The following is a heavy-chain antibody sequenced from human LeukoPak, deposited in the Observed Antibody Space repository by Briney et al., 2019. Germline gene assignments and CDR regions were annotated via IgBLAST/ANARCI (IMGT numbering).Heavy chain of an antibody. Sequence: ASVKVSCKASGYTFTGYYMHWVRQAPGQGLEWMGWINPNSGGTNYAQKFQGRVTMTRDTSISTAYMELSRLRSDDTAVYYCARLATVVTLRDYWGQGTLVTVSS. D-gene: IGHD4-23*01. CDR1: GYTFTGYY. CDR3: ARLATVVTLRDY. V-gene: IGHV1-2*02. J-gene: IGHJ4*02. CDR2: INPNSGGT.